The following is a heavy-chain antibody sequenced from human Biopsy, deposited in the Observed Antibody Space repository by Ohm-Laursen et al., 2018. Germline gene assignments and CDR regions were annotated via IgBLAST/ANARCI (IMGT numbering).Heavy chain of an antibody. Sequence: SLRLSCAASGFTLSYYSMTWVRQAPGKGLEWVSSIRSGGDYMFYADSVKGRFTISRDNAKNSLYLQMNSLRAEDTAVYYCGRDQRGPSLLEAKLTPNYFDYWGRGSLVTVSS. V-gene: IGHV3-21*01. CDR3: GRDQRGPSLLEAKLTPNYFDY. CDR1: GFTLSYYS. D-gene: IGHD1-1*01. CDR2: IRSGGDYM. J-gene: IGHJ4*02.